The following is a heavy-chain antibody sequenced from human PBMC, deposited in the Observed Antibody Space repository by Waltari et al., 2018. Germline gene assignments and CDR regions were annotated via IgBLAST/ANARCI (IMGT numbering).Heavy chain of an antibody. CDR1: GFPFSSYA. V-gene: IGHV3-23*01. CDR3: AKSLEGSGSYPTFDY. CDR2: ISGSGGST. Sequence: EVQLLESGGGLVQPGGSLRLSCAASGFPFSSYAMSWVRQAPGKGLAWVSGISGSGGSTYYADSVKGRFTSSRDNSKNTLYLQMNSLRAEDTAVYYCAKSLEGSGSYPTFDYWGQGTLVTVSS. D-gene: IGHD3-10*01. J-gene: IGHJ4*02.